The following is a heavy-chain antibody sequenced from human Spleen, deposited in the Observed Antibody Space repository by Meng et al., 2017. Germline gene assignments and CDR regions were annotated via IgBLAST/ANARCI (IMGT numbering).Heavy chain of an antibody. CDR1: GFTFSSYG. CDR2: IWYDGSNK. CDR3: ARDSSVAGTFGAFDI. J-gene: IGHJ3*02. V-gene: IGHV3-33*01. D-gene: IGHD6-19*01. Sequence: GESLKISCAASGFTFSSYGMHWVRQAPGKGLEWVAVIWYDGSNKYYADSVKGRFTISRDNSKNTLYLQMNSLRAEDTAVYYCARDSSVAGTFGAFDIWGQGTMVTVSS.